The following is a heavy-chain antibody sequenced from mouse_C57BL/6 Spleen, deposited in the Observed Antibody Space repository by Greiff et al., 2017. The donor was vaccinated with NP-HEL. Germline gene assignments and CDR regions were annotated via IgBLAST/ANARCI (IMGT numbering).Heavy chain of an antibody. D-gene: IGHD1-1*01. CDR2: INPNNGGT. Sequence: EVQLQQSGPELVKPGASVKISCKASGYTFTDYYMNWVKQSHGKSLEWIGDINPNNGGTSYNQKFKGKATLTVDKSSSTAYMELRSLTSEDSAVYYCGRNTVVAHWYFDDWGTGTTVTVSS. V-gene: IGHV1-26*01. CDR3: GRNTVVAHWYFDD. J-gene: IGHJ1*03. CDR1: GYTFTDYY.